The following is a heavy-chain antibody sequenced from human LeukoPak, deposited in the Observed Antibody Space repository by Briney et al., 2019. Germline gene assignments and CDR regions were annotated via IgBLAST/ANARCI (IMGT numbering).Heavy chain of an antibody. CDR2: INSDGSST. Sequence: GGSLRLSCAASGFTFSNFWMHWVRQAPGEGLVWVSRINSDGSSTAYADSVKGRFSISRDNAKNTLYLQMNSLRAEDTAIYYCLRDLGPFDYWGQGTLVTVSS. CDR1: GFTFSNFW. V-gene: IGHV3-74*03. CDR3: LRDLGPFDY. J-gene: IGHJ4*02.